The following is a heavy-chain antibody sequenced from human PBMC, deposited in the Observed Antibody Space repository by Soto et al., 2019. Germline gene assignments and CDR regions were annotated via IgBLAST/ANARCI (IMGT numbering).Heavy chain of an antibody. V-gene: IGHV3-21*01. D-gene: IGHD2-21*01. CDR2: ISSSSSYI. Sequence: KTGGSLRLSCAASGFTFSSYSMNWVRQAPGKGLEWVSSISSSSSYIYYADSVKGRFTISRDNAKNSLYLQMNSLRAEDTAVYYCARLRAIGNYYYYGMDVWGQGTTVTVSS. J-gene: IGHJ6*02. CDR3: ARLRAIGNYYYYGMDV. CDR1: GFTFSSYS.